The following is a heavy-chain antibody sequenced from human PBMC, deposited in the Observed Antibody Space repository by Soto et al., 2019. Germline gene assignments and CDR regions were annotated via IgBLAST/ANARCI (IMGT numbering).Heavy chain of an antibody. J-gene: IGHJ4*02. CDR1: GGSISSYY. CDR2: IYYSGST. Sequence: SETLSLTCTVSGGSISSYYWSWIRQPPGKGLEWIGYIYYSGSTNYNPSLKSRVTISVDTSKNQFSLKLSSVTAADTAVYYCASSTVTTLLGYWGQGTLVTVSS. V-gene: IGHV4-59*01. D-gene: IGHD4-17*01. CDR3: ASSTVTTLLGY.